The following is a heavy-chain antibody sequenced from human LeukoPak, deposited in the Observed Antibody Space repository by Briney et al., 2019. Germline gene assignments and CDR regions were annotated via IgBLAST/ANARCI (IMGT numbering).Heavy chain of an antibody. CDR2: ISDSGGRT. V-gene: IGHV3-23*01. J-gene: IGHJ4*02. D-gene: IGHD3-22*01. Sequence: KPGGSLRLSCAVSGIALSNYGMTWVRQAPGKGLEWVAGISDSGGRTTYADSVKGRFTISRDNPKNTLYLQMNSLRAEDTAVYFCAKRGVVIRVILVGFHKEANYFDSWGQGALVTVSS. CDR3: AKRGVVIRVILVGFHKEANYFDS. CDR1: GIALSNYG.